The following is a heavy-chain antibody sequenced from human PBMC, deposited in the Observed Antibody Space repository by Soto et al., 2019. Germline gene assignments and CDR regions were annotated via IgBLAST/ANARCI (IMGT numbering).Heavy chain of an antibody. CDR3: ARGYSYGPYYYYYYMDV. Sequence: SETLSLTCTVSGGSISSSYWSWIRQPPGKGLEWMGYIYYSGTANYNPSLKRRATISVDTSMSRFSLKLSSVTAADTAVYYCARGYSYGPYYYYYYMDVWGRGTTVTVSS. CDR1: GGSISSSY. CDR2: IYYSGTA. J-gene: IGHJ6*03. V-gene: IGHV4-59*01. D-gene: IGHD5-18*01.